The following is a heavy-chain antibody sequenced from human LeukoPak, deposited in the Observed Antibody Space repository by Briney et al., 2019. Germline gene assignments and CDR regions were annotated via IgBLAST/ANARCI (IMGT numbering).Heavy chain of an antibody. V-gene: IGHV4-39*07. Sequence: SETLSLTCTVSGDSFTSVTDYWAWIRQPPGKGLEWIASGDYSGGTYYNLSLESRVAISADMSKNQISLKLSSVTAADTAVYYCARNRDGYNSFDYWGQGTLVTVSS. CDR3: ARNRDGYNSFDY. CDR1: GDSFTSVTDY. CDR2: GDYSGGT. D-gene: IGHD5-24*01. J-gene: IGHJ4*02.